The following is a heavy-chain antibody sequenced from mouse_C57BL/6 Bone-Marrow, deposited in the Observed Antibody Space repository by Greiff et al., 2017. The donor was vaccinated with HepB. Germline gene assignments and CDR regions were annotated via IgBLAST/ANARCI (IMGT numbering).Heavy chain of an antibody. Sequence: EVQLQQSVAELVRPGASVKLSCTASGFNIKNTYMHWVKQRPEQGLEWIGRIDPANGNTKYAPKFQGKATITADTSSNTAYLQLSSLTSEDTAIYYGARPYFYYYGSRGYFDVWGTGTTVTVSS. CDR2: IDPANGNT. D-gene: IGHD1-1*01. CDR1: GFNIKNTY. CDR3: ARPYFYYYGSRGYFDV. V-gene: IGHV14-3*01. J-gene: IGHJ1*03.